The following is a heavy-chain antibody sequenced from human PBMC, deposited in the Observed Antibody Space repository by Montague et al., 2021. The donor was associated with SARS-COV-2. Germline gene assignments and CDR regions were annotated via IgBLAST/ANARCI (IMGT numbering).Heavy chain of an antibody. CDR2: IYGXXXN. CDR3: AHRFAGFFDY. CDR1: GFSLNTPEVA. J-gene: IGHJ4*02. V-gene: IGHV2-5*05. Sequence: PALVKPTQTLTLTRTFSGFSLNTPEVAVGWIRQPPGKALEWLALIYGXXXNRYGPSLQSRLTITRDTSKSQVVLTMTSMDPVDTATYFCAHRFAGFFDYWGQGILVTVSS.